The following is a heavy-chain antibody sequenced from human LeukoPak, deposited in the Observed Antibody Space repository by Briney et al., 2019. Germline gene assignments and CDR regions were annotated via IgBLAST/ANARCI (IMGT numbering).Heavy chain of an antibody. CDR2: ISSSSSYK. J-gene: IGHJ4*02. V-gene: IGHV3-21*01. CDR1: GFTFSSYS. CDR3: ARDRGYSGYDLPDY. D-gene: IGHD5-12*01. Sequence: GESLRLSCAASGFTFSSYSMNWVRQAPGKGLEWVPSISSSSSYKYYADSVKGRFTISRDNAKNSLYLQKNSLRAEDTAVYYCARDRGYSGYDLPDYWGQGTLVTVSS.